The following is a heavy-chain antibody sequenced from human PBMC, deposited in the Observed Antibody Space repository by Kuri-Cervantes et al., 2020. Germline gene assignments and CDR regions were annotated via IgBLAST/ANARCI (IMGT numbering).Heavy chain of an antibody. CDR3: ARTGGAFWSGYFFFDY. J-gene: IGHJ4*02. D-gene: IGHD3-3*01. Sequence: SVKVSCKASGGTFSSYAISWVRQAPGQGLEWMGGIIPIFGTANYAQKFQGRVTITADKSTSTAYMELSSLRSEDTAVYYCARTGGAFWSGYFFFDYWGQGTLVTVSS. CDR1: GGTFSSYA. V-gene: IGHV1-69*06. CDR2: IIPIFGTA.